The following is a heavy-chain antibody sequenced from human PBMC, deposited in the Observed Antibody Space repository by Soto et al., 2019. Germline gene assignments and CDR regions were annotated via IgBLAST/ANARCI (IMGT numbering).Heavy chain of an antibody. Sequence: GGSLRLSCAASGFTFSSYWMSWVRQAPGKGLEWVANIKQDGSEKYYVDSVKGRFTISRDNAKNSLYLQMNSLRAEDTAVYYCARAGRIAAAGKFDYWGQGTLVTVSS. V-gene: IGHV3-7*05. CDR3: ARAGRIAAAGKFDY. CDR2: IKQDGSEK. J-gene: IGHJ4*02. CDR1: GFTFSSYW. D-gene: IGHD6-13*01.